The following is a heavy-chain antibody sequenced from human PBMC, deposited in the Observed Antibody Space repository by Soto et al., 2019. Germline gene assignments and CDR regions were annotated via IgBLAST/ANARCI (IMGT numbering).Heavy chain of an antibody. V-gene: IGHV4-61*08. J-gene: IGHJ5*02. Sequence: KASETLSLTCTVSGGSIDSGDYYWSWIRQPPGQGLECIGYVYYSGTTTYNPFLKSRVTLSLDKSKNQFSLKMNSVTAADPAMHYCARDVIPPPNYLVHWGPGTLVAVSS. CDR3: ARDVIPPPNYLVH. D-gene: IGHD4-4*01. CDR2: VYYSGTT. CDR1: GGSIDSGDYY.